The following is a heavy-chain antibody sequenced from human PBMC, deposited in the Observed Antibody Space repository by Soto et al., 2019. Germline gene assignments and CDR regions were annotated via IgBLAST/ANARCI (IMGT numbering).Heavy chain of an antibody. V-gene: IGHV5-51*01. CDR2: IYPGDSNT. J-gene: IGHJ6*02. Sequence: GESLKISCKGSGYSFTSYWIGWVRQMPGKGLEWMGIIYPGDSNTRYSPSLQGQVTISVDKSISTAYLQWSSLKASDTAMYYCARYQYCSSTSCYVHPYYYGMDGWGQGTTVTVSS. CDR1: GYSFTSYW. CDR3: ARYQYCSSTSCYVHPYYYGMDG. D-gene: IGHD2-2*01.